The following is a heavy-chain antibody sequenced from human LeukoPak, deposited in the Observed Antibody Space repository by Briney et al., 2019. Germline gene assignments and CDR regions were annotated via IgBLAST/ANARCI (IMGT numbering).Heavy chain of an antibody. CDR1: GFTFSSYW. V-gene: IGHV3-7*01. D-gene: IGHD6-13*01. CDR3: ARDGIAAAGAYYYYMDV. CDR2: IKQDGSEK. J-gene: IGHJ6*03. Sequence: GGSLRLSCAASGFTFSSYWMSWVRQAPGKGLEWVANIKQDGSEKYYVDSVKGRFTISRDNAKNSLYPQMNSLRAEDTAVYYCARDGIAAAGAYYYYMDVWGKGTTVTVSS.